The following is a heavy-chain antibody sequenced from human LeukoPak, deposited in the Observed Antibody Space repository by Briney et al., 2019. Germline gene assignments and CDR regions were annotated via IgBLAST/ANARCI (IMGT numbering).Heavy chain of an antibody. J-gene: IGHJ4*02. V-gene: IGHV4-59*01. CDR2: TSYSGRT. Sequence: SEALSLTCTVSGDSLINFYWSWIRQPPGKGLEWIGYTSYSGRTNYNPSLKSRVTMAVYTSKNQFSLKVTSVTAADTAVYYCARTILRGATFYDFDSWGQGTLVT. CDR1: GDSLINFY. D-gene: IGHD3-10*01. CDR3: ARTILRGATFYDFDS.